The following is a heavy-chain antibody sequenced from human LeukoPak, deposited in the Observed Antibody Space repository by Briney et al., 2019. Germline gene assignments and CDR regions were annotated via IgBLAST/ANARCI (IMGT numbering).Heavy chain of an antibody. CDR3: ARSFDSSDTFDY. D-gene: IGHD3-22*01. Sequence: GGSLRLSCAASGFTFSSYWMHWVRQAPGKGLVWVSRINSDGSSTSYADSVKGRFTISRDNAKNTPYLQMNSLRAEDTAVYYCARSFDSSDTFDYWGQGTLVTVSS. J-gene: IGHJ4*02. CDR1: GFTFSSYW. CDR2: INSDGSST. V-gene: IGHV3-74*01.